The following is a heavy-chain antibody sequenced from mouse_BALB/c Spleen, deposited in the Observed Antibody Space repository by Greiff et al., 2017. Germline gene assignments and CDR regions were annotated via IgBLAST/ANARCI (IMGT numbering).Heavy chain of an antibody. D-gene: IGHD2-4*01. CDR3: ARKRVYYDYDYAMDY. CDR2: ISSGGSYT. CDR1: GFTFSSYA. V-gene: IGHV5-9-4*01. J-gene: IGHJ4*01. Sequence: EVQLVESGGGLVKPGGSLKLSCAASGFTFSSYAMSWVRQSPEKRLEWVAEISSGGSYTYYPDTVTGRFTISRDNAKNTLYLEMSSLRSEDTAMYYCARKRVYYDYDYAMDYWGQGTSVTVSS.